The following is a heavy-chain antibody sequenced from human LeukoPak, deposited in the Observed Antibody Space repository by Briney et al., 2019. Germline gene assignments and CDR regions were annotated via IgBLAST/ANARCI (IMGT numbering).Heavy chain of an antibody. CDR2: ISYDGSNK. J-gene: IGHJ4*02. V-gene: IGHV3-30*18. CDR3: AKEDEYYFDY. CDR1: GFTFSSYG. Sequence: GGSLRLSCAASGFTFSSYGMHWVRQAPGKGLEWVAVISYDGSNKYYADSVKGRFTISRDNSKNTLYLQMNSLRAEDTAVHYCAKEDEYYFDYWGQGTLVTVSS.